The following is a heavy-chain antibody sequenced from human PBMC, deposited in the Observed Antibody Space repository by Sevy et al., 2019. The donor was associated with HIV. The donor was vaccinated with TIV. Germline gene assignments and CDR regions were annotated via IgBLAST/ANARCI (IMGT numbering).Heavy chain of an antibody. V-gene: IGHV3-30*18. CDR2: FSYDGSDE. CDR1: GFNFSTHG. CDR3: AKGVQFENVPAPFFDS. J-gene: IGHJ4*02. Sequence: GGSLRLSCTASGFNFSTHGMHWVRQAPGKGLEWVAFFSYDGSDEYYVDSVEGRFTISRDNSKNTLYLQMNNLRTEDTALYYCAKGVQFENVPAPFFDSWGQGTLVTVSS. D-gene: IGHD3-10*01.